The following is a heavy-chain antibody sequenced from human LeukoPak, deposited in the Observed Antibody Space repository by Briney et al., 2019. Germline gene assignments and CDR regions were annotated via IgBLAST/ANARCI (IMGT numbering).Heavy chain of an antibody. V-gene: IGHV3-30*18. CDR1: GFTFSSYG. Sequence: PGGSLRLSCAASGFTFSSYGMHWVRQAPGKGLEWVAVISYDGSIKYYTDSVKGRFTISRDNSKNTVYLQMNSLRAEDTAVYYCAKARGGIAAAGTGGPFDYWGQGTLVTVS. CDR3: AKARGGIAAAGTGGPFDY. D-gene: IGHD6-13*01. CDR2: ISYDGSIK. J-gene: IGHJ4*02.